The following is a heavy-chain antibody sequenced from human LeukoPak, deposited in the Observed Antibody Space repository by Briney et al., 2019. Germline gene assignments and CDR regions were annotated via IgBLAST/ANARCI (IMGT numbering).Heavy chain of an antibody. J-gene: IGHJ4*02. CDR1: GFNVRSNY. V-gene: IGHV3-53*01. Sequence: GGSPRLSCAVSGFNVRSNYMTWVRQAPGKGLEWVSVLHSGGDTYYADSVRGRFTISRDNSENMLFLQMNGLRADDSAIYYCARGKVYYYYDYWGQGTLVTVSS. CDR2: LHSGGDT. D-gene: IGHD5/OR15-5a*01. CDR3: ARGKVYYYYDY.